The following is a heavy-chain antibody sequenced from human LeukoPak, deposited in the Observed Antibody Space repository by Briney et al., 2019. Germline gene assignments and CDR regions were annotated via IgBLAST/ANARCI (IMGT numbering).Heavy chain of an antibody. V-gene: IGHV3-7*01. CDR1: GFTFSTYW. CDR2: IKREGGDK. Sequence: GGSLRLSCTTSGFTFSTYWMSWVRQAPGKGLEWVATIKREGGDKYYADSVKGRFTISRDNAKNSLYLQMGNQRAEDTAMYYCATEGSGSFYNPFDDWGQGTLVTVSS. D-gene: IGHD3-10*01. CDR3: ATEGSGSFYNPFDD. J-gene: IGHJ4*02.